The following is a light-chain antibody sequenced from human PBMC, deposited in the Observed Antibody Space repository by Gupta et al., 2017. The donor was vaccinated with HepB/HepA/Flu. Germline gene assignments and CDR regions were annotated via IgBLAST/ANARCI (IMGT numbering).Light chain of an antibody. CDR1: QSGLYSSNNKNY. V-gene: IGKV4-1*01. CDR3: QQYYSTPPT. CDR2: WAS. Sequence: DIVMTQSPDPLAVSLGERATINCKSSQSGLYSSNNKNYLAWYQQKPGQPPKLLIYWASTRESGVPDRFSGSGSGTDFTLTISSLQAEDVAVYYCQQYYSTPPTFGPGTKVDIK. J-gene: IGKJ3*01.